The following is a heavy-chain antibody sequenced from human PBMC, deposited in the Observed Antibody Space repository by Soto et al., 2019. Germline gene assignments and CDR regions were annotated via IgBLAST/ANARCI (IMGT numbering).Heavy chain of an antibody. CDR3: ARVGESVDY. CDR1: GGSISSYY. V-gene: IGHV4-59*12. J-gene: IGHJ4*02. Sequence: PSETLSLTCSVSGGSISSYYWSWIRQPPGKGLEWIGEIYHSGSTNYNPSLKSRVTISVDKSKNQFSLKLSSVTAADTAVYYCARVGESVDYWGQGTLVTVS. D-gene: IGHD3-10*01. CDR2: IYHSGST.